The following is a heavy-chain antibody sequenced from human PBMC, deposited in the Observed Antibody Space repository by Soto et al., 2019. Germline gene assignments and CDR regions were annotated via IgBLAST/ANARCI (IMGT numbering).Heavy chain of an antibody. D-gene: IGHD4-17*01. CDR2: ISANNGNT. J-gene: IGHJ4*02. Sequence: QVQLVQSGAEVKKPGASVKVSCKASGYTFTSYGISWVRQAPGQGLEWMGWISANNGNTNYAQKLQGRVTMTTDTSTSTAHMELRTLRSDDTAVYYCPIDNGGYFLSTLHYWGQGTLVTVSS. CDR1: GYTFTSYG. V-gene: IGHV1-18*01. CDR3: PIDNGGYFLSTLHY.